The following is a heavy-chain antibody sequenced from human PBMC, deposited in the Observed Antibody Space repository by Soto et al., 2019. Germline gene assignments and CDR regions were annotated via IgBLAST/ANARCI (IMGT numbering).Heavy chain of an antibody. CDR1: GGSFSGYY. J-gene: IGHJ3*02. D-gene: IGHD2-15*01. Sequence: SETLSLTCAVYGGSFSGYYWSWIRQPPGKGLEWIGEINHSGSTNYNPSLKSRVTISVDTSKNQFSLKLSSVTAADTAVYYCARGMVVVVAATAGTFDIWGQGTMVTVSS. CDR2: INHSGST. CDR3: ARGMVVVVAATAGTFDI. V-gene: IGHV4-34*01.